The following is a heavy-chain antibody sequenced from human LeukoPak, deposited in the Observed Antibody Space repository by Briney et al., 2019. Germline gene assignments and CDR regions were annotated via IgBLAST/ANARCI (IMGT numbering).Heavy chain of an antibody. D-gene: IGHD6-13*01. V-gene: IGHV3-30*02. CDR2: IRYDGSNK. CDR1: GFTFSSYG. J-gene: IGHJ2*01. CDR3: AKVSSDSSSWYGNWYFDL. Sequence: GGSLRLSCAASGFTFSSYGMHWVRQAPGKGLEWVAFIRYDGSNKYYADSVKGRFTISRDNSKNTLYLQMNSLRAEDAAVYYCAKVSSDSSSWYGNWYFDLWGRGTLVTVSS.